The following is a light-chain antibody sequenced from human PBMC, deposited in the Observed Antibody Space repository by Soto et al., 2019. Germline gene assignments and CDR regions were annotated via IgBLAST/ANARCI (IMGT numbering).Light chain of an antibody. CDR3: QQRSNWPT. CDR2: DAS. CDR1: QSVSSY. V-gene: IGKV3-11*01. J-gene: IGKJ3*01. Sequence: EIVLTQSPATLSLSPGERATLSCRASQSVSSYLAWYQQKPGQAPRLLIYDASNRATGIPAGFSGSGSGTDFTLTISSLEPEDFAVYYCQQRSNWPTFGPGTKVDIK.